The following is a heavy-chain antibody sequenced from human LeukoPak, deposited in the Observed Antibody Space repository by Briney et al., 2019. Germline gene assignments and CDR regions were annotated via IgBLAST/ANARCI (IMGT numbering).Heavy chain of an antibody. CDR3: AREGNPRTRYQLIYENWFDP. V-gene: IGHV1-69*13. J-gene: IGHJ5*02. CDR1: GGTFSSYA. D-gene: IGHD2-2*02. Sequence: GASVKVSCKASGGTFSSYAISWVRQAPGQGLEWMGGIIPIFGTANYAQKFQGRVTITADESTSTAYMELSSLRSEDTAVYYCAREGNPRTRYQLIYENWFDPWGQGTLVTVSS. CDR2: IIPIFGTA.